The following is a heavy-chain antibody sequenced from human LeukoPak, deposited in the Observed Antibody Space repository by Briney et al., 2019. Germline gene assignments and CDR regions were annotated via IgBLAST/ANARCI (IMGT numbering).Heavy chain of an antibody. CDR3: AKDIGLVATINYFDY. J-gene: IGHJ4*02. CDR1: GFTFSSFG. V-gene: IGHV3-30*02. D-gene: IGHD5-12*01. CDR2: IRYDGSNK. Sequence: PGGSLRLSCAASGFTFSSFGMHWVRQAPGKGLEWVAFIRYDGSNKYYADSVKGRFTISRDNSKNTLYLQMNSLRAEDTAVYYCAKDIGLVATINYFDYWGQGTLVTVSS.